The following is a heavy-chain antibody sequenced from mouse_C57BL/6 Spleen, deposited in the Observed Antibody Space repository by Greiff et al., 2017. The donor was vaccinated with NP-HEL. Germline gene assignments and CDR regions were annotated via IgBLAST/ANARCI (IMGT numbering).Heavy chain of an antibody. CDR1: GYTFTDYY. Sequence: VQLKQSGPELVKPGASVKISCKASGYTFTDYYMNWVKQSHGKSLEWIGDINPNNGGTSYNQKFKGKATLTVDKSSSTAYMELRSLTSEDSAVYYCARRDYDYALAWFAYWGQGTLVTVSA. V-gene: IGHV1-26*01. D-gene: IGHD2-4*01. CDR3: ARRDYDYALAWFAY. CDR2: INPNNGGT. J-gene: IGHJ3*01.